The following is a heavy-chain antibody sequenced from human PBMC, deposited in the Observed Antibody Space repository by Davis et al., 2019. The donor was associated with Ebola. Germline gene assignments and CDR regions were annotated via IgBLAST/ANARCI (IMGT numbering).Heavy chain of an antibody. V-gene: IGHV3-30*02. CDR1: GFPFSSYG. J-gene: IGHJ5*02. CDR3: AKGGSSWVYWFDP. CDR2: IPFDGGNK. Sequence: GGSLRLSCAASGFPFSSYGFHWVRQAPGKGLEWVAVIPFDGGNKYYADSVKGRFTISRDNSKNTLYLQMNSLRAEDTAVYYCAKGGSSWVYWFDPWGQGTLVTVSS. D-gene: IGHD6-13*01.